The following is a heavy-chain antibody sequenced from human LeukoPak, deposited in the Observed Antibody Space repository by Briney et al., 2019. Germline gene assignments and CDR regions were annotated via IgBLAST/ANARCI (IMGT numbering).Heavy chain of an antibody. CDR1: GGTFNTFA. CDR3: ARSIAVAGTVFDF. CDR2: IIPIFGTA. Sequence: SVKVSCTASGGTFNTFAVSWVRQAPGQGLEWMGGIIPIFGTANYAQKFQGRVTITTDEPTSTAYLELSNLRSEDTAVFFCARSIAVAGTVFDFWGQGTLVTVSS. D-gene: IGHD6-19*01. J-gene: IGHJ4*02. V-gene: IGHV1-69*05.